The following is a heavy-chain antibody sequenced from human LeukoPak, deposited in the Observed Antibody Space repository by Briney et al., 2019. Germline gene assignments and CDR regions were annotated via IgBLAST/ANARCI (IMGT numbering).Heavy chain of an antibody. D-gene: IGHD5-18*01. CDR3: AKENEYSYGYNGY. CDR2: ISGSGGST. J-gene: IGHJ4*02. V-gene: IGHV3-23*01. CDR1: GFTFSNAW. Sequence: PGGSLRLSCAASGFTFSNAWMSWVRQAPGKGLEWVSAISGSGGSTYYADSVKGRFTISRDNSKNTLYLQMNSLRAEDTAVYYCAKENEYSYGYNGYWGQGTLVTVSS.